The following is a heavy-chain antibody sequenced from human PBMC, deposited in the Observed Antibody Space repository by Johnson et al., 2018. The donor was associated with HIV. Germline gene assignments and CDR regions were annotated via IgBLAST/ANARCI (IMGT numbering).Heavy chain of an antibody. CDR2: IKQDGSEK. CDR1: GFTFSSYW. V-gene: IGHV3-7*05. J-gene: IGHJ3*02. D-gene: IGHD2-21*02. Sequence: VQLVESGGGVVQPGRSLRLSCAASGFTFSSYWMSWVRQAPGKGLEWVANIKQDGSEKYYVDSVKGRFTISRDNSKNTLYLQMNSLRAEDTAVYYCAKDRVVTNDAFDIWGQGTMVTVSS. CDR3: AKDRVVTNDAFDI.